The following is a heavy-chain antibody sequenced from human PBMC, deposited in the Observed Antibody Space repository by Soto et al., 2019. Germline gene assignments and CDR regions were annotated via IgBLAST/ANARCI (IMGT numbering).Heavy chain of an antibody. J-gene: IGHJ4*02. CDR1: GFTFSSYA. Sequence: PGGSLRLSCAASGFTFSSYAMHWVRQAPGKGLERVAVISYDGSNKYYADSVKGRFTISRDNSKNTLYLQMNSLRAEDTAVYYCAREALVPAAILFYFDYWGQGTLVTVSS. CDR3: AREALVPAAILFYFDY. V-gene: IGHV3-30-3*01. D-gene: IGHD2-2*01. CDR2: ISYDGSNK.